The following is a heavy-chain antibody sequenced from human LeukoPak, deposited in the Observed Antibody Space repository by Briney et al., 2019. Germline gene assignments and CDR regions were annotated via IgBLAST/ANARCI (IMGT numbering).Heavy chain of an antibody. Sequence: PSETLSLTCTVSGGSISSYYWSWIRQPTGKGLEWIGRIYTSGSTNYNPSLKSRVTMSVDTSKNQFSLKLSSVTAADTAVYYCVSSYYDSSGYYSFEYWGQGTLVTVSS. D-gene: IGHD3-22*01. CDR2: IYTSGST. CDR1: GGSISSYY. CDR3: VSSYYDSSGYYSFEY. J-gene: IGHJ4*02. V-gene: IGHV4-4*07.